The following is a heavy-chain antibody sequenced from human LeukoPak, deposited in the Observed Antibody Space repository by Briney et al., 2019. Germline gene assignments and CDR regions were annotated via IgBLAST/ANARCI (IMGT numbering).Heavy chain of an antibody. J-gene: IGHJ4*02. V-gene: IGHV3-21*01. D-gene: IGHD3-10*01. Sequence: GGSLRVSRAASGFTSCSYRMNWVLQNPGNGMERVSSISSSSSYIYYADSVKGRFTISRDNAKNSLYLQMISLRAEDTAVYYCSRGALITMVRGVMYYFDYWGQGTLVTVSS. CDR3: SRGALITMVRGVMYYFDY. CDR1: GFTSCSYR. CDR2: ISSSSSYI.